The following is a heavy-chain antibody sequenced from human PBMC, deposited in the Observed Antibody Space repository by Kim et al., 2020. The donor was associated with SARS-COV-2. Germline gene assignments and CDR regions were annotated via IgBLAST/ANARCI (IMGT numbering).Heavy chain of an antibody. CDR3: ARGPDVYGSGTHMDV. Sequence: PSLTSRVTISVDTSKNQFSLRLTSVTAADTAVYYCARGPDVYGSGTHMDVWGQGTTVNVSS. J-gene: IGHJ6*02. D-gene: IGHD3-10*01. V-gene: IGHV4-59*09.